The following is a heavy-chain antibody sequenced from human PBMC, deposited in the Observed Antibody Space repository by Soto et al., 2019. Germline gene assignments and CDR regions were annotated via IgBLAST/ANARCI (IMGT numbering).Heavy chain of an antibody. CDR2: IIPILGIA. J-gene: IGHJ4*02. Sequence: ASVKVSCKASGGTFSSYTISWVRQAPGQGLEWMGRIIPILGIANYAQKFQGRVTITADKSTSTAYMELSSLRSEDTAVYYCARGGAAAGAYYFDYWGQGTLVTVSS. V-gene: IGHV1-69*02. CDR3: ARGGAAAGAYYFDY. D-gene: IGHD6-13*01. CDR1: GGTFSSYT.